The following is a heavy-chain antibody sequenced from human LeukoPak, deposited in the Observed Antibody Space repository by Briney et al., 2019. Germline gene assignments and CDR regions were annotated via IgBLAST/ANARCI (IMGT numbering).Heavy chain of an antibody. CDR1: GFTFSSYS. CDR2: IRYDGSNK. J-gene: IGHJ4*02. V-gene: IGHV3-30*02. D-gene: IGHD2-2*01. CDR3: AKDQVVPFDY. Sequence: GGSLRLSCAASGFTFSSYSMNWVRQAPGKGLEWVAFIRYDGSNKYYADSVKGRFTISRDNSKNTLYLQMNSLRAEDTAVYFCAKDQVVPFDYWGQGTLVTVSS.